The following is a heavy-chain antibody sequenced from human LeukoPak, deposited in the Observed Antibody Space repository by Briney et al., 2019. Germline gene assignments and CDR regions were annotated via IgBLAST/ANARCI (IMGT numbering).Heavy chain of an antibody. CDR1: GFTFSSYA. D-gene: IGHD3-3*01. Sequence: GGSLRLSCAASGFTFSSYAMSWVRQAPGKGLEWVSAISGSGGSTYYADSVKGRFTISRDNSKNTLYLQMNSLRAEDTAVYYCAKDRWPVSVCDFWSGYFVGQENWFDPWGQGTLVTVSS. J-gene: IGHJ5*02. CDR3: AKDRWPVSVCDFWSGYFVGQENWFDP. V-gene: IGHV3-23*01. CDR2: ISGSGGST.